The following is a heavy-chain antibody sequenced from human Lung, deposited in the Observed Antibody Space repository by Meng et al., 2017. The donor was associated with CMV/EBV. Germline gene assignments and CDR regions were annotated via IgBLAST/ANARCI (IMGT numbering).Heavy chain of an antibody. CDR3: AKDRSSSSFFDY. CDR2: LRYEGITK. V-gene: IGHV3-30*02. D-gene: IGHD6-6*01. Sequence: GESLKISCVASGFTFNNYGMHWVRQIPGKGLEWVAYLRYEGITKNYADPVKARFTISRDSSKNTLYMQMNSLRDDDTAVYYCAKDRSSSSFFDYWGQGAVVTVSS. J-gene: IGHJ4*02. CDR1: GFTFNNYG.